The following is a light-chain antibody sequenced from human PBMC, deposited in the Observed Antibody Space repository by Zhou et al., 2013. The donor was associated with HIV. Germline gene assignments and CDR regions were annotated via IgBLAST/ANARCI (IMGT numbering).Light chain of an antibody. V-gene: IGKV1-39*01. J-gene: IGKJ3*01. CDR3: QQSYSTPFT. CDR1: QSISSY. Sequence: DIQVTQSPSSLSASVGDRVTITCRASQSISSYLNWYQQRPGKAPKLLIYAASSLQSGVPSRFSGSGSGTDFTLTISSLQPEDFATYYCQQSYSTPFTFGPGTKV. CDR2: AAS.